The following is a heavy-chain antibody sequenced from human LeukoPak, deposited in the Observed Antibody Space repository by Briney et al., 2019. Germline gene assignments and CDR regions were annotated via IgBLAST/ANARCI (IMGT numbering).Heavy chain of an antibody. J-gene: IGHJ4*02. D-gene: IGHD6-13*01. CDR2: ISYDGTNK. CDR3: AKDAHHYSRVPYYFDY. Sequence: LPGMSLRLSCAASGFTFSSYPMHWVRQAPGKGLEWVAVISYDGTNKWYADSVQGRFAISRDNSKNTLYLQMNSLRAEDTAVYYCAKDAHHYSRVPYYFDYWGQGTLVTVSS. CDR1: GFTFSSYP. V-gene: IGHV3-30*09.